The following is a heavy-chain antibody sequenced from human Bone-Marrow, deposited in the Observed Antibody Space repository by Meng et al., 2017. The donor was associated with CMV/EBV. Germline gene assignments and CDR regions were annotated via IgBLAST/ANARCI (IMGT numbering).Heavy chain of an antibody. CDR2: IYYSGST. V-gene: IGHV4-30-4*08. CDR1: GGSVSSRSYN. CDR3: ARGRRLSLGATIYYFDY. D-gene: IGHD5-12*01. Sequence: SETLSLTCIVSGGSVSSRSYNWNWIRQPPGKGLEWIGFIYYSGSTAYSPSLKSRVTISTDTSKNQFSLTLRSVTAADTAVYYCARGRRLSLGATIYYFDYWGQGTLVTVSS. J-gene: IGHJ4*02.